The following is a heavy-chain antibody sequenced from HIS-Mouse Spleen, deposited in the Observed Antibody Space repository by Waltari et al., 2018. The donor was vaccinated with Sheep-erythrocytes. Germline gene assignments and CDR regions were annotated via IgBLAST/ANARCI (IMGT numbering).Heavy chain of an antibody. CDR3: ARDRSNYFDY. Sequence: GGSLRLSCAASGFTFSSYSMNWVRQAPGKGMEWVSYISSSSSYIYYADSVKGRFTISRDNAKNSLYLQMNSLRAEDTAVYYCARDRSNYFDYWGQGTLVTVSS. V-gene: IGHV3-21*01. CDR1: GFTFSSYS. D-gene: IGHD3-10*01. CDR2: ISSSSSYI. J-gene: IGHJ4*02.